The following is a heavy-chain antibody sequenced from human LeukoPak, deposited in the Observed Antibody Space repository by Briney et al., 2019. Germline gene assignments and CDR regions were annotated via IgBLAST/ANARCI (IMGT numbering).Heavy chain of an antibody. V-gene: IGHV1-8*02. CDR2: MNPNSGNT. J-gene: IGHJ4*02. CDR3: ARDRYFLFDY. D-gene: IGHD3-16*02. CDR1: GYTFTNYD. Sequence: RASVKVSCKASGYTFTNYDINWVRQATGQGLEWMGWMNPNSGNTGYAQKFQGRVTMTRDTSISTAYMELSRLRSDDTAVYYCARDRYFLFDYWGQGTLVTVSS.